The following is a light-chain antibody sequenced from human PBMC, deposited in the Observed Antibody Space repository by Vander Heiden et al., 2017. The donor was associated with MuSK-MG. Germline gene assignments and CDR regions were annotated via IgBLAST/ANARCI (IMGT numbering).Light chain of an antibody. CDR3: SSYAGSNKEAL. J-gene: IGLJ2*01. Sequence: QSALTQPPSASGSPGQSVTISCTGTSNDVGGYKSVSWYQQHPGKAPKLMIYEVIKRTSGVPDRFSGSKSGNTASLTVSGLQAEDEADYYCSSYAGSNKEALFGGGTKLTVL. V-gene: IGLV2-8*01. CDR2: EVI. CDR1: SNDVGGYKS.